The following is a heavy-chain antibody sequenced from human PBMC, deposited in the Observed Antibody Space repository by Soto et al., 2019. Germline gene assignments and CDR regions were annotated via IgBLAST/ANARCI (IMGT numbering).Heavy chain of an antibody. V-gene: IGHV1-3*01. CDR2: INGGSGNT. D-gene: IGHD2-2*01. Sequence: ASVKVSCKASGYTFTTYTINWVRQAPGQRLEWMGWINGGSGNTKYSQKFQGRVTITRDTSASTVYMELSSLRYEDTAVYYCAGPRRYCSSTSCYFPFDYWRQGTQVTVSS. J-gene: IGHJ4*02. CDR3: AGPRRYCSSTSCYFPFDY. CDR1: GYTFTTYT.